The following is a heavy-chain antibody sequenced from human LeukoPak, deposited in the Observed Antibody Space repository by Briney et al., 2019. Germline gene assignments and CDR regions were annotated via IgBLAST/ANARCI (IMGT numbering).Heavy chain of an antibody. D-gene: IGHD6-13*01. CDR1: GFTFSSYS. CDR2: ISSSSSYI. J-gene: IGHJ4*02. V-gene: IGHV3-21*01. CDR3: ARDGMYSSSWITDY. Sequence: GGSLRLSCAASGFTFSSYSMNWARQAPGKGLEWVSSISSSSSYIYYADSVKGRFTISRDNAKNSLYLQMNSLRAEDTAVYYCARDGMYSSSWITDYWGQGTLVTVSS.